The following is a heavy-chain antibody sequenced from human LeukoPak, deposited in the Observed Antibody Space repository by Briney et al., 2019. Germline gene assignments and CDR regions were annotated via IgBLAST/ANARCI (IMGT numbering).Heavy chain of an antibody. D-gene: IGHD3-10*01. Sequence: GRSLRLSCAASGFTFDDYAMHWVRQAPGEGLEWVSGISWNSGSIGYADSVKGRFTISRDNAKNSLYLQMNSLRAEDMALYYCAKDGSLGSSGSDAYYFDYWGQGTLVTVSS. CDR2: ISWNSGSI. CDR1: GFTFDDYA. CDR3: AKDGSLGSSGSDAYYFDY. V-gene: IGHV3-9*03. J-gene: IGHJ4*02.